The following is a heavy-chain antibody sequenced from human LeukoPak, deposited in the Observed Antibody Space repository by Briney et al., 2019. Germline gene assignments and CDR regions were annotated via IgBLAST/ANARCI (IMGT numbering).Heavy chain of an antibody. Sequence: GGSQRLSCAASGFTFSSYAMSWVRQAPGKGLEWVSAISGSGGSTYYADSVKGRFTISRDNSKNTLYLQMNSLRGEDTGVYYCAKEMYYYSRALDYWGQGTLVTVSS. J-gene: IGHJ4*02. V-gene: IGHV3-23*01. CDR1: GFTFSSYA. CDR2: ISGSGGST. D-gene: IGHD3-22*01. CDR3: AKEMYYYSRALDY.